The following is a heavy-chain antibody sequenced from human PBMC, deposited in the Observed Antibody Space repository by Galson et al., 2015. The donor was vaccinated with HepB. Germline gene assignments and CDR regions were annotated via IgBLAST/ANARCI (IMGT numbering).Heavy chain of an antibody. Sequence: SVKVSCKASGYTFTSYAMHWVRQAPGQRLEWMGWINAGNGNTKYSQKFQGRVTITRDTSASTAYMELSSLRSEDTAVYYCASFGGYYYDSSGYYLNWGQGTLVTVSS. J-gene: IGHJ4*02. V-gene: IGHV1-3*01. CDR3: ASFGGYYYDSSGYYLN. D-gene: IGHD3-22*01. CDR2: INAGNGNT. CDR1: GYTFTSYA.